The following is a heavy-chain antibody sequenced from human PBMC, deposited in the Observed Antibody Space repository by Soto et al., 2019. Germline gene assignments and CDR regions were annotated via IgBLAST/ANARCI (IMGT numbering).Heavy chain of an antibody. CDR3: AHMGTFSPSTFVAVAGV. J-gene: IGHJ4*02. D-gene: IGHD6-19*01. CDR1: GFSLTTRPVG. V-gene: IGHV2-5*02. Sequence: SGPSLVNPTQTLTLTCIFSGFSLTTRPVGVGWIRQSPGKALEWLAFAYWDDDNRYSPSLRTRLTVTKDTSKNQVVLTMTNMDPVDTATYYCAHMGTFSPSTFVAVAGVWGQGTLVTVSS. CDR2: AYWDDDN.